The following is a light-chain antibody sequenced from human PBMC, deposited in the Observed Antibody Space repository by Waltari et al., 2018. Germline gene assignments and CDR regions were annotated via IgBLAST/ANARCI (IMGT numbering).Light chain of an antibody. Sequence: QSGLTQPPSVSGSPGPRLNISCTGRSSNIGAGYDVHWYQLLPGTAPKLLIYGNSNRPSGVPDRFSGSKSGTSASLAITGLQAEDEADYYCQSYDSSLSGSVFGGGTKLTVL. CDR2: GNS. CDR3: QSYDSSLSGSV. J-gene: IGLJ2*01. V-gene: IGLV1-40*01. CDR1: SSNIGAGYD.